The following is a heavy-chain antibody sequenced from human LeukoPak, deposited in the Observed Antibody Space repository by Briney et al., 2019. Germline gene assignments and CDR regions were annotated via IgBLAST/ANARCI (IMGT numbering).Heavy chain of an antibody. Sequence: GGSLRLSCAASGFTFSRNSMNWVRQAPGKGLEWVSYISSSSRTKYYADSVKGRFTISRDNAKNSLYLQMNSLRAEDTAVYYCARDSLERITMIVVVTYYYYMDVWGKGTTVTVSS. CDR1: GFTFSRNS. J-gene: IGHJ6*03. D-gene: IGHD3-22*01. CDR2: ISSSSRTK. CDR3: ARDSLERITMIVVVTYYYYMDV. V-gene: IGHV3-48*01.